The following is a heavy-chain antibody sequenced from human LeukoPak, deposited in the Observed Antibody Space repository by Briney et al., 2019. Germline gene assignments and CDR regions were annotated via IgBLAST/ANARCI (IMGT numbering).Heavy chain of an antibody. CDR1: GDSISSTSSY. V-gene: IGHV4-39*01. J-gene: IGHJ5*02. D-gene: IGHD3-22*01. CDR3: ARSDYYDSSGYFAGGDWFDP. Sequence: SETLSLTCTVSGDSISSTSSYWGWFRQPPGMGLEWIGSIFYSGGTHYNPSLKSRVTMSVDTPKSQFSLELTSVTAADTAVYYCARSDYYDSSGYFAGGDWFDPWGQGTLVTVSS. CDR2: IFYSGGT.